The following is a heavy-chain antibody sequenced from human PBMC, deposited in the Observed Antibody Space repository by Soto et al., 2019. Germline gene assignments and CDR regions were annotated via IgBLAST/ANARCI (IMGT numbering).Heavy chain of an antibody. Sequence: QVQLVQSGAEVKKPGASVKVSCKASGYTPPSYGISWVRQAPGQGLEWMGWISAYNGNTNYAQKLQGRVTMTTDTSTSTAYMELRSLRSDDTAVYYCARDKDTITIFGVVPFDYWGQGTLVTVSS. CDR1: GYTPPSYG. V-gene: IGHV1-18*01. D-gene: IGHD3-3*01. CDR3: ARDKDTITIFGVVPFDY. J-gene: IGHJ4*02. CDR2: ISAYNGNT.